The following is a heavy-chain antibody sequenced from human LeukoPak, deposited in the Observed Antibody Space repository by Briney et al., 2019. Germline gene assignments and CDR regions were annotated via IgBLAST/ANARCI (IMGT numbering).Heavy chain of an antibody. CDR3: ANGSGSYTSFDY. CDR2: ISGSGGST. CDR1: GFTFSSYA. V-gene: IGHV3-23*01. D-gene: IGHD3-10*01. Sequence: GGSLRLSCAASGFTFSSYAMSWVRQAPGKGLEWVSAISGSGGSTYYADSVKGRFTVSRDNSKNTLYLQMNSLRAEDTAVYYCANGSGSYTSFDYWGQGTLVTVSS. J-gene: IGHJ4*02.